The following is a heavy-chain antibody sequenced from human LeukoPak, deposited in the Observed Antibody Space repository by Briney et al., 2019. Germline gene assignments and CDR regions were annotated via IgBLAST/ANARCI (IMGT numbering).Heavy chain of an antibody. CDR1: GFTLSSYG. J-gene: IGHJ6*02. D-gene: IGHD3-10*01. V-gene: IGHV3-33*01. Sequence: GGSVRLSCAASGFTLSSYGMHWVRQAPGKGLEWVAVIWYDGSNQFYSDSVMGRFTISKDNSKNTLCLQMNSLRAEDTAVYYCARGFNTMVRGVNGMDVWGQGTTVTVSS. CDR2: IWYDGSNQ. CDR3: ARGFNTMVRGVNGMDV.